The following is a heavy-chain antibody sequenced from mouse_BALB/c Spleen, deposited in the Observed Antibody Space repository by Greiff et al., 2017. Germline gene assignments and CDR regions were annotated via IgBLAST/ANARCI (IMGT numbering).Heavy chain of an antibody. J-gene: IGHJ4*01. V-gene: IGHV5-4*02. CDR2: ISDGGGYT. D-gene: IGHD1-2*01. CDR1: GFTFSDYY. Sequence: EVKLMESGGGLVKPGGSLKLSCAASGFTFSDYYMYWVRQTPEKRLEWVATISDGGGYTYYPDSVKGRFTISRDNAKNNLYLQLSSLKSEDTAMYYVARDGGCTTATAMDYWGQGTSVTVSS. CDR3: ARDGGCTTATAMDY.